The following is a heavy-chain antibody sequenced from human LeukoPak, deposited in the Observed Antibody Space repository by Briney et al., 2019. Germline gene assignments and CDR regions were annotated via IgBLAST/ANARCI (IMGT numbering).Heavy chain of an antibody. D-gene: IGHD4-17*01. CDR3: ARVRGGDSQQYSYYYYYYMDV. CDR2: INPNSGGT. V-gene: IGHV1-2*02. J-gene: IGHJ6*03. Sequence: ASVKVSCKASGYTFTGYYMHWVQQAPGQGLEWMGWINPNSGGTNYAQKFQGRVTMTRDTSISTAYMELSRLRSDDTAVYYCARVRGGDSQQYSYYYYYYMDVWGKGTTVTVSS. CDR1: GYTFTGYY.